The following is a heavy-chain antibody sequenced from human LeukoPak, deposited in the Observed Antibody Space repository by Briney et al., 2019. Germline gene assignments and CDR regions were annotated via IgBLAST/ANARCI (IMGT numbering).Heavy chain of an antibody. Sequence: GGSLRLSCAASGFTFSSYSMNRVRQAPGKGLEWVSSISSSSSYIYYADSVKGRFTISRDNAKNSLYLQMNSLRAEDTAVYYCASCSGGSCYSGRIDYWGQGTLVTVS. J-gene: IGHJ4*02. CDR3: ASCSGGSCYSGRIDY. V-gene: IGHV3-21*01. CDR2: ISSSSSYI. D-gene: IGHD2-15*01. CDR1: GFTFSSYS.